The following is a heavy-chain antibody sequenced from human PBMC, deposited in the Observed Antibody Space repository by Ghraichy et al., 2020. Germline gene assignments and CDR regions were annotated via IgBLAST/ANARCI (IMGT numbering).Heavy chain of an antibody. CDR3: AKDIGIVGATGLFDY. J-gene: IGHJ4*02. CDR2: ISWDGGST. Sequence: GGSLRLSCAASGFTFDDYTMHWVRQAPGKGLEWVSLISWDGGSTYYADSVKGRFTISRDNSKNSLYLQMNSLRTEDTALYYCAKDIGIVGATGLFDYWGQGTLVTVSS. D-gene: IGHD1-26*01. CDR1: GFTFDDYT. V-gene: IGHV3-43*01.